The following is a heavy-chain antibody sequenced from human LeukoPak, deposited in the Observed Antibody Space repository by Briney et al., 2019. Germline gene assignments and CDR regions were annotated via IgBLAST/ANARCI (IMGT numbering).Heavy chain of an antibody. CDR2: INHSGST. D-gene: IGHD3-3*01. V-gene: IGHV4-34*01. Sequence: SGTLSLTCAVYGGSFSGYYWSWIRQPPGKGLEWIGEINHSGSTNYNPSLKSRVTISVDTSKNQFSLKLSSVTAADTAVYYCARDLVAFWSGLDVWGKGTTVTVSS. J-gene: IGHJ6*04. CDR3: ARDLVAFWSGLDV. CDR1: GGSFSGYY.